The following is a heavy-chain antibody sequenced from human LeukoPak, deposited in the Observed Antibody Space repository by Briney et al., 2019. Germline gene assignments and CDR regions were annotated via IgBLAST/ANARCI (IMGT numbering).Heavy chain of an antibody. D-gene: IGHD2-2*02. Sequence: ASVKVSCKASGYTFTSYYMHWLRQAPGQALDWMGIINPSGGSTTYAQKFQGRVTMTRDTSTSTVYMELSSLRSEDTAVYYCARGLYCSSTSCYTNYFDYWGQGTLVTVSS. CDR2: INPSGGST. CDR3: ARGLYCSSTSCYTNYFDY. V-gene: IGHV1-46*03. J-gene: IGHJ4*02. CDR1: GYTFTSYY.